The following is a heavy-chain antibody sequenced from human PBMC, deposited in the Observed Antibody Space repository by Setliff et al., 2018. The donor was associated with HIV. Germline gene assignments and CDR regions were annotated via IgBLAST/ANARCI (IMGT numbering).Heavy chain of an antibody. Sequence: GGSLRLSCAASGFTVSTNYMNWVRQGPGKGLEWVSYISSSGSSIYYADSVKGRFTISRDNAKNSLYLQMNSLRAEDTAVYYCAREGWPSQYDAFDMWGQGTTVTVSS. CDR3: AREGWPSQYDAFDM. J-gene: IGHJ3*02. D-gene: IGHD2-15*01. CDR2: ISSSGSSI. V-gene: IGHV3-48*04. CDR1: GFTVSTNY.